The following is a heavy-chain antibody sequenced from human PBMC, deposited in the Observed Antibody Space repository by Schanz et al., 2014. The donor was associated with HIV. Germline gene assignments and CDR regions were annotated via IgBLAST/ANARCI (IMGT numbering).Heavy chain of an antibody. Sequence: QVQLVESGGGVVQPGRSLRLSCAASGFTFSSYGMHWVRQAPGKGLEWEAVISYDGSDKYYADSVKGRFTISRDNSKNTLYLQMNSLRAEDTAIYYCARSPDWAGTDAFDIWGQGTMVTVSS. V-gene: IGHV3-30*03. J-gene: IGHJ3*02. CDR1: GFTFSSYG. CDR2: ISYDGSDK. CDR3: ARSPDWAGTDAFDI. D-gene: IGHD6-19*01.